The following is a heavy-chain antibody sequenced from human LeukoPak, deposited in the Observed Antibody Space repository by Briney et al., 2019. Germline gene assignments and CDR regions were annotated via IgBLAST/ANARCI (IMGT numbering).Heavy chain of an antibody. D-gene: IGHD5-12*01. J-gene: IGHJ4*02. CDR1: GFTFSVSA. Sequence: GGSLKLSCAASGFTFSVSAMHGVRQASGKGLEWVGRIRSKANSYATAYAASVKGRFTISRDDSKNTAYLQMNSLKTEDTAVYYCTPTGYSDYDLSHPFDYWGQGTLVTVSS. CDR3: TPTGYSDYDLSHPFDY. V-gene: IGHV3-73*01. CDR2: IRSKANSYAT.